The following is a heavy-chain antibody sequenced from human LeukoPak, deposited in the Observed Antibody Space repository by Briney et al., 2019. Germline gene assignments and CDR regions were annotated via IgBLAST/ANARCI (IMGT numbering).Heavy chain of an antibody. V-gene: IGHV4-59*01. CDR2: IYHKGGS. CDR3: ARSVYDWNPGYYMDV. Sequence: SGTLSLTRSVSRGSIHSYYWTWIRQPPERGLESIGYIYHKGGSSYNPSPKSRGTFSLDTTKKTVSLKLTSVHAANTALDYIARSVYDWNPGYYMDVWGEGTTVTVS. D-gene: IGHD1-20*01. CDR1: RGSIHSYY. J-gene: IGHJ6*03.